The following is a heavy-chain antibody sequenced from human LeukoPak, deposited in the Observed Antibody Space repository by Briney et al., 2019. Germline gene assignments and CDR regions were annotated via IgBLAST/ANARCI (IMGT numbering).Heavy chain of an antibody. CDR2: TYSGGNT. J-gene: IGHJ4*02. V-gene: IGHV3-53*01. CDR3: ARAPYSSIAGYYFDY. Sequence: GGSLRLSCAASGFTVSSNYMSWVRQAPGKGLEWVSVTYSGGNTYYADSVKGRFTISSDSSKNTLYLQMNSLRAEDTAVYYCARAPYSSIAGYYFDYWGQGTLVTVSS. CDR1: GFTVSSNY. D-gene: IGHD6-6*01.